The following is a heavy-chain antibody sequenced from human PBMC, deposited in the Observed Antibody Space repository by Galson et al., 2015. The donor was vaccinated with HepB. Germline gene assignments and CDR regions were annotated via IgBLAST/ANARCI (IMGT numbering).Heavy chain of an antibody. CDR1: GFTFSSYS. CDR3: ARVLNGGEVSRGYYYYGMDV. V-gene: IGHV3-21*01. D-gene: IGHD3-3*01. CDR2: ISSSSSYI. J-gene: IGHJ6*02. Sequence: SLRLSCAASGFTFSSYSMNWVRQAPGKGLEWVSSISSSSSYIYYADSVKGRFTISRDNAKNSLYLQMNSLRAEDTAVYYCARVLNGGEVSRGYYYYGMDVWGQGTTVTVSS.